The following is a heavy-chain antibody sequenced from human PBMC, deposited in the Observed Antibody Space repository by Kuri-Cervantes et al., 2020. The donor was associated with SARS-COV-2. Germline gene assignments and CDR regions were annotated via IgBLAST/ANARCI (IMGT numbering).Heavy chain of an antibody. CDR1: GGSISSHY. D-gene: IGHD1-26*01. Sequence: SETLSLTCTVSGGSISSHYWSWIRQPPGKGLEWIGYIYYSGSTNYNPSLKSQVTISVDTSKNQFSLKLSSVTAADTAAYYCASVSGSYYWAFDYWGQGTLVTVSS. CDR3: ASVSGSYYWAFDY. J-gene: IGHJ4*02. V-gene: IGHV4-59*08. CDR2: IYYSGST.